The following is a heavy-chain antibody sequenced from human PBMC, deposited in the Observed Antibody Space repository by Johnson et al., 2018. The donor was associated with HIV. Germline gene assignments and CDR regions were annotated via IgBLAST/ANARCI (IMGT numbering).Heavy chain of an antibody. CDR3: ARAGAVGFDAFDI. V-gene: IGHV3-20*04. J-gene: IGHJ3*02. Sequence: VQLVESGGCVVRPGGSLRISCAASGFTFDDYGMSWLRQAPGKGLEWVSGINWNGGSTAYADSVKGRFTISRDNSKNILYLQMNSLRAEDTAVYYCARAGAVGFDAFDIWGQGTMVTVSS. CDR2: INWNGGST. D-gene: IGHD6-19*01. CDR1: GFTFDDYG.